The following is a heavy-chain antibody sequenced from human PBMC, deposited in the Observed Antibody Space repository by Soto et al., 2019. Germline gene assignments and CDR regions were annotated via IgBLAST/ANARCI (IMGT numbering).Heavy chain of an antibody. CDR2: IYHSGGT. D-gene: IGHD3-3*01. V-gene: IGHV4-38-2*02. Sequence: SETLSLTCAVSGYSISSGYYWGWIRQPPGKGLEWIGSIYHSGGTYYNPSLKSRVTISVDTSKNQFSLKLSSVTAADTAVYYCARDLYYAFWSTPKWFDPWGQGTLVTVSS. CDR3: ARDLYYAFWSTPKWFDP. CDR1: GYSISSGYY. J-gene: IGHJ5*02.